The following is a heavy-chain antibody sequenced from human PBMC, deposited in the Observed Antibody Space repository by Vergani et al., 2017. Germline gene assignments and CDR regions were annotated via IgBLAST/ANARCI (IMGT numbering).Heavy chain of an antibody. D-gene: IGHD3-22*01. CDR3: ARQRISSGYYFDY. Sequence: QVQLQESGPGLVKPSETLSLTCTVSGGSISSYYWSWIRQPPGKGLEWIGYIYYSGSNNYNPSLKSRVPISVDTSKNQFSLKLSSVTAADTDVYYCARQRISSGYYFDYWGQGTLVTVSS. CDR2: IYYSGSN. J-gene: IGHJ4*02. V-gene: IGHV4-59*01. CDR1: GGSISSYY.